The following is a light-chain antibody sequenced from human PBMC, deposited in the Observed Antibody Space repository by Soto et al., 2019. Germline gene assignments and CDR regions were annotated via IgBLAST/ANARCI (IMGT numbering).Light chain of an antibody. CDR1: RSDVGGYNY. CDR2: EVS. CDR3: SSYAGSNNLHVV. J-gene: IGLJ2*01. V-gene: IGLV2-14*01. Sequence: QSVLTQPASVSGSPGQSITISCTGSRSDVGGYNYVSWYQQHPGKAPQVLIYEVSNRPSGVSNRFSGSKSDNTASLTVSGLQAEDEADYYCSSYAGSNNLHVVFGGGTKLTVL.